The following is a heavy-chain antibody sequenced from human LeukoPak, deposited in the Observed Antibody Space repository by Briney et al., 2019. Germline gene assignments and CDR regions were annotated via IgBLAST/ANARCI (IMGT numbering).Heavy chain of an antibody. Sequence: ASVKVSCKASGYTFTGYYMHWVRQAPGQGLEWMGWINPNSGGTNYAQKFQGRVTMTRDTSISTAYMELSRLRSDDTAVYYCASDRILYYYDSSGYYDYWGQGTLVTVSS. CDR1: GYTFTGYY. CDR2: INPNSGGT. D-gene: IGHD3-22*01. V-gene: IGHV1-2*02. J-gene: IGHJ4*02. CDR3: ASDRILYYYDSSGYYDY.